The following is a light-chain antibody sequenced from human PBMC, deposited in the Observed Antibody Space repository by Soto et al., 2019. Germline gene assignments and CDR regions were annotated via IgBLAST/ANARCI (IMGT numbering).Light chain of an antibody. CDR1: SSYVGSDNL. CDR2: EVN. J-gene: IGLJ2*01. CDR3: TSARADILVV. Sequence: QSVLTQPASVSGSPGQSITISCTGTSSYVGSDNLVSWFQQHPGKAPKLMIYEVNKRPSGVPNRFSGSKSGNPASLTISGFRAEVGADNYCTSARADILVVFGGGTQLTVL. V-gene: IGLV2-23*02.